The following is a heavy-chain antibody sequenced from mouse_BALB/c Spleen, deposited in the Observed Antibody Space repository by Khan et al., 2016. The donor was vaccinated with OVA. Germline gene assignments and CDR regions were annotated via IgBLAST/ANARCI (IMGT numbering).Heavy chain of an antibody. D-gene: IGHD1-1*01. CDR2: ILPGSGSN. J-gene: IGHJ3*01. CDR3: ARENYYGSSAWFGY. Sequence: QVQLKQSGAELMKPGASVSISCTATGYTFSSYWTERVMQRLRHGLVWIGEILPGSGSNNYNATFKGKATFTADTSYNTANMQLSILTSYDSAVDDGARENYYGSSAWFGYGGQGTLVTVS. V-gene: IGHV1-9*01. CDR1: GYTFSSYW.